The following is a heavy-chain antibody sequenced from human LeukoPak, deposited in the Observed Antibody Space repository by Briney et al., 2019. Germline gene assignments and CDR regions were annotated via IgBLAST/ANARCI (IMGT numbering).Heavy chain of an antibody. CDR3: ARRVGATNPYFDY. D-gene: IGHD1-26*01. CDR1: GYSISGGYY. J-gene: IGHJ4*02. CDR2: IYHSGST. V-gene: IGHV4-38-2*02. Sequence: SETLSLTCTISGYSISGGYYWGWIRQPPGKGLEWIGSIYHSGSTYYNPSLKSRVTISVDTSKNQFSLKLSSVTAADTAVYYCARRVGATNPYFDYWGQGTLVTVSS.